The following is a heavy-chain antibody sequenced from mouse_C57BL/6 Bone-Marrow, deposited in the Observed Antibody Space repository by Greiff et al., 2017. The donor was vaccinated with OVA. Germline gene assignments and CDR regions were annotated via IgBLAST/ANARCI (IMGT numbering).Heavy chain of an antibody. CDR1: GYAFSSSW. CDR3: ARHEDGYYASYFDY. Sequence: QVQLKQSGPELVKPGASVKISCKASGYAFSSSWMNWVKQRPGKGLEWIGRIYPGDGDTNYNGKFKGKATLTADKSSSTAYMQLSSLTSEESAVYFCARHEDGYYASYFDYWGQGTTLTGSS. D-gene: IGHD2-3*01. V-gene: IGHV1-82*01. CDR2: IYPGDGDT. J-gene: IGHJ2*01.